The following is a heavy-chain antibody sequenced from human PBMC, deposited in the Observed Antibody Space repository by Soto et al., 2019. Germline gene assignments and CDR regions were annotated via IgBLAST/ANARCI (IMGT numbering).Heavy chain of an antibody. V-gene: IGHV1-3*01. J-gene: IGHJ4*02. D-gene: IGHD3-9*01. CDR2: INAGNGNT. CDR1: GYTFTSYD. CDR3: ASATLRYFHWSRTSKY. Sequence: ASVNVSCKASGYTFTSYDMHCVRQAPGQRLEWMGWINAGNGNTKYSQKFQGRVTITRDTSASTAYMELSSLRSEDTAVYYCASATLRYFHWSRTSKYWGKGTLVSVSS.